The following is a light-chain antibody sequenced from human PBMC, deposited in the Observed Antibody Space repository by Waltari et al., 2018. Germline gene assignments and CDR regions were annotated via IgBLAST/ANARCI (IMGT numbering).Light chain of an antibody. Sequence: SYELTQSPSVSLSPGQTARIPCSGDALPKKYAFWYQKKPGQAPVLIIFKDRATPSGIPERFSGSTSGTTVTLTITGVQAEDEADYYCLSPETRGSWVFGGGTKLTVL. J-gene: IGLJ2*01. CDR1: ALPKKY. V-gene: IGLV3-25*03. CDR3: LSPETRGSWV. CDR2: KDR.